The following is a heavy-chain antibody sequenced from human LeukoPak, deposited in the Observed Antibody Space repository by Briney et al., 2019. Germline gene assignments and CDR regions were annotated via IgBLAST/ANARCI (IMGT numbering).Heavy chain of an antibody. J-gene: IGHJ4*02. D-gene: IGHD1-26*01. Sequence: GGSLRLSCAASGFTFSDYYMSWIRQAPGEGLEWFSYVSSNGGDIHYADSVKGRFTISRDNAKNSLYLQMNSLRAEDTAMYYCARDIRAVGVTLYFDYWGQGILVTVSS. V-gene: IGHV3-11*01. CDR3: ARDIRAVGVTLYFDY. CDR1: GFTFSDYY. CDR2: VSSNGGDI.